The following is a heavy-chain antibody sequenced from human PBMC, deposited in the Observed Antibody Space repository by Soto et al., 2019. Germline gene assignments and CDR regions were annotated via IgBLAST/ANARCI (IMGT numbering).Heavy chain of an antibody. Sequence: QVQLVESGGGVVQPGRSLRLSCAASGFTFSSYGMHWVRQAPGKGLEWVAVIWYDGSNKYYADSVKGRFTISRDNSKNTMYLQMNSLRAEDTAVYYCARRRGGLRFDAESLGGDYWGQGTLVTVSS. CDR3: ARRRGGLRFDAESLGGDY. CDR2: IWYDGSNK. V-gene: IGHV3-33*01. J-gene: IGHJ4*02. CDR1: GFTFSSYG. D-gene: IGHD5-12*01.